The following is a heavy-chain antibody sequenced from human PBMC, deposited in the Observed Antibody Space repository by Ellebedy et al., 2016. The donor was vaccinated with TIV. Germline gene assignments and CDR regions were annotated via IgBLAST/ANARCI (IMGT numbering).Heavy chain of an antibody. CDR3: ARSHAGGYSGYEPFDY. CDR2: INHSGST. D-gene: IGHD5-12*01. J-gene: IGHJ4*02. Sequence: MPSETLSLTCAVYGGSFSGYYWSWIRQPPGKGLEWIGEINHSGSTNYNPSLKSRVTVSVDTSKNQFSLKLSSVTAADTAVYYCARSHAGGYSGYEPFDYWGQGTLVTVSS. V-gene: IGHV4-34*01. CDR1: GGSFSGYY.